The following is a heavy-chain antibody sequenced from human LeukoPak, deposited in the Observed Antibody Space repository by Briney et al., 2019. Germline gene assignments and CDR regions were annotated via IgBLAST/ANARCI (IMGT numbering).Heavy chain of an antibody. J-gene: IGHJ4*02. V-gene: IGHV3-48*03. Sequence: PGGSLTLSCAVSRFPFSVYEMNWVRQAPGKGLEGVSSIASSGTTKYYADSVKGRFSISRDNAKSSLYLQMNSLRVEDTAVYYCALLAVASDFDYWGQGALVTVSS. CDR2: IASSGTTK. D-gene: IGHD6-19*01. CDR1: RFPFSVYE. CDR3: ALLAVASDFDY.